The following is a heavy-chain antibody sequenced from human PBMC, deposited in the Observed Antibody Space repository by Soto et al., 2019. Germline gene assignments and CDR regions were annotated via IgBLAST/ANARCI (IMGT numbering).Heavy chain of an antibody. CDR1: GFTFSSYT. V-gene: IGHV3-23*01. D-gene: IGHD4-4*01. CDR3: TKGGYRDAFDI. J-gene: IGHJ3*02. Sequence: EVQLLESGGGLVQPGGSLRLSCAASGFTFSSYTMTWVRQAPGKGLEWVSGFSGSGGSTYYADPVKGRFTMSRDNSKNTLYLQMDSLRAEDTAVYYCTKGGYRDAFDIWGQGTMVTVSS. CDR2: FSGSGGST.